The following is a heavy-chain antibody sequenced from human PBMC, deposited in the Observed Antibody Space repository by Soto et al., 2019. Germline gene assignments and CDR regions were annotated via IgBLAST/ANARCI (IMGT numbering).Heavy chain of an antibody. Sequence: PWGSLRLSCAASGFTFGSYAMSWVRQAPGKGLEWVSGISGGVGSTWYGDSVEGRFTISRETSKNTLFLQMNSLRAEDTAVYYCLTQSVSDVYFDHWGRGTLFTVSS. J-gene: IGHJ4*02. D-gene: IGHD3-9*01. CDR3: LTQSVSDVYFDH. CDR2: ISGGVGST. V-gene: IGHV3-23*01. CDR1: GFTFGSYA.